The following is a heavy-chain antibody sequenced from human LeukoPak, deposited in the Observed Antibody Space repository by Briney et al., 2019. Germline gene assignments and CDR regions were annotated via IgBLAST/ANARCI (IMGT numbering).Heavy chain of an antibody. CDR3: ARDQTGTRDY. CDR2: ISSSSSYI. J-gene: IGHJ4*02. V-gene: IGHV3-21*01. CDR1: GFTFSSYS. Sequence: GGSLRLSCAASGFTFSSYSITWVRQAPGKGLEWVSSISSSSSYIYYADSVKGRFTISRDNAKNSLYLQMNSLRAEDTAVYYCARDQTGTRDYWGQGTLVTVSS. D-gene: IGHD1-1*01.